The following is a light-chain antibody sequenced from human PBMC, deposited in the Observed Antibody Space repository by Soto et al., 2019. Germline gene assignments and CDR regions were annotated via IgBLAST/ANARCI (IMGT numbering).Light chain of an antibody. V-gene: IGKV1-39*01. CDR3: QQTFNVPRT. J-gene: IGKJ2*02. CDR2: AAS. CDR1: QTISNY. Sequence: DLQMTQSPSSLSASIGDRVTITCRASQTISNYLNWYQQKPGDAPKILIYAASTLQSGVESRFSGSGSGTDFTLTISSLHPEDFATYYCQQTFNVPRTFGQGT.